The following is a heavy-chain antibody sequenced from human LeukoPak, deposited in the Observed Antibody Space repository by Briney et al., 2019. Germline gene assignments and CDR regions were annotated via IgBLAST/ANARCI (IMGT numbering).Heavy chain of an antibody. CDR3: ARCRFLVGWFGELLFSWFDP. J-gene: IGHJ5*02. D-gene: IGHD3-10*01. CDR2: INHSGST. V-gene: IGHV4-34*01. CDR1: GGSFSGYY. Sequence: SETLSLTCAVYGGSFSGYYWSWIRQPPGKGLEWIGEINHSGSTNYNPSLKSRVTISVDTSKNQFSLKLSSVTAADTAVYYCARCRFLVGWFGELLFSWFDPWGQGTLVTVSS.